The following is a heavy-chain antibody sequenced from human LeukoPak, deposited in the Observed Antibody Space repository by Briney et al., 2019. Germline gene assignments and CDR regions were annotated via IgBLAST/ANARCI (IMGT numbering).Heavy chain of an antibody. D-gene: IGHD6-19*01. V-gene: IGHV5-51*01. J-gene: IGHJ6*02. CDR3: ARRNDIAVADTGSRDYYYGMDV. CDR2: IYPGDSDT. CDR1: GYSFTSYW. Sequence: GESLKISCKGSGYSFTSYWIGWVRQMPGKGLEWMGIIYPGDSDTRYSPSFQGQVTISADKSISTAYLQWSSLKASDTAMYYCARRNDIAVADTGSRDYYYGMDVWGQGTTVTVSS.